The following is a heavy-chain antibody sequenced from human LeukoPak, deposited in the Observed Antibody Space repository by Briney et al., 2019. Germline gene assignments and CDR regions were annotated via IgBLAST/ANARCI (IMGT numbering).Heavy chain of an antibody. CDR1: GFPFSDYW. Sequence: GGSLRLSCAASGFPFSDYWMHWVRQAPGKGLVWVSRIDDDGAGTTYADSVKGRFTISRDNAKNTLYLQMNSLRVEDTAVYYCAGSASGYDAWGQGTLVTVSS. J-gene: IGHJ5*02. CDR2: IDDDGAGT. D-gene: IGHD5-12*01. V-gene: IGHV3-74*01. CDR3: AGSASGYDA.